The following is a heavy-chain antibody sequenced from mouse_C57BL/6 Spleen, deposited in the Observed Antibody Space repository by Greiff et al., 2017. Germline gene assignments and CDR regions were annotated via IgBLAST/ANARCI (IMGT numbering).Heavy chain of an antibody. D-gene: IGHD3-2*02. Sequence: QVQLQQSGPGLVQPSQSLSITCTVSGFSLTSYGVHWVRQSPGKGLEWLGVIWRGGSTDYNAAFMSRLSITKDNSKSQVFFKMNSLQADDTAIYSCAKNQALPYATDYWGQGTSVTVSS. CDR1: GFSLTSYG. CDR2: IWRGGST. CDR3: AKNQALPYATDY. J-gene: IGHJ4*01. V-gene: IGHV2-5*01.